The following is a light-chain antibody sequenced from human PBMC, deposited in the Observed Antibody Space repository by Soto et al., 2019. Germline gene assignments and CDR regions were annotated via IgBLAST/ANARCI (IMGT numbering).Light chain of an antibody. CDR1: QSISSY. CDR3: QQSYSSPLT. Sequence: DIQMTQSPSSLSASVGDRVTLTCRASQSISSYLNWYQQKPGRAPNLLIYAASSLQSGVPSRFSGSGAGTDFTLTISSLQDEDFATYYCQQSYSSPLTFGGGTKVEIK. CDR2: AAS. V-gene: IGKV1-39*01. J-gene: IGKJ4*01.